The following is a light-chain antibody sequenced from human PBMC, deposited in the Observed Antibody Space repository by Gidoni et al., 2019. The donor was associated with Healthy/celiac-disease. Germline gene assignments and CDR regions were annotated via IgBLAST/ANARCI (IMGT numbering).Light chain of an antibody. Sequence: QSVLTQPPSVSGAQGQRVTISCTGSSSHIGAGYDVHGYQQLPGTAPKLLIYGNSNRPSGVPDRFSGSKSGTSASLAITGLQAEDEADYYCQSYDSSLSAVVFGGGTKLTVL. J-gene: IGLJ2*01. V-gene: IGLV1-40*01. CDR2: GNS. CDR3: QSYDSSLSAVV. CDR1: SSHIGAGYD.